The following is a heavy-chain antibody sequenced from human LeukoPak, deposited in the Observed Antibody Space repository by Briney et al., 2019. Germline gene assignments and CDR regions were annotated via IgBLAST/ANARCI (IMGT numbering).Heavy chain of an antibody. CDR3: TRDWMTAMKINCFDP. CDR2: VSTYSDKT. D-gene: IGHD2-21*02. J-gene: IGHJ5*02. V-gene: IGHV1-18*01. Sequence: SVKVSCKASGYTFASYGISWVRQAPGQGLEWVGWVSTYSDKTNSAQKFQGRVTMTRDTSTTTAFMELRSLTSDDTAVYYCTRDWMTAMKINCFDPWGQGTLVTVSS. CDR1: GYTFASYG.